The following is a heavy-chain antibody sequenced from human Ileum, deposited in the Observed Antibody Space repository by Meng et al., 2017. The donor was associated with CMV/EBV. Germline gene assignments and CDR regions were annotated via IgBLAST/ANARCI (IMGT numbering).Heavy chain of an antibody. CDR3: AKTVGRSISDP. CDR1: GFTFSSYA. Sequence: GGSLRLSCAASGFTFSSYAMHWVRQAPGKGLEWVAVISYDGSNKYYADSVKGRFTISRDNSKNTLYLQMNSLRAEDTAVYYCAKTVGRSISDPWGQGTPVTVSS. V-gene: IGHV3-30-3*02. CDR2: ISYDGSNK. D-gene: IGHD1-26*01. J-gene: IGHJ5*02.